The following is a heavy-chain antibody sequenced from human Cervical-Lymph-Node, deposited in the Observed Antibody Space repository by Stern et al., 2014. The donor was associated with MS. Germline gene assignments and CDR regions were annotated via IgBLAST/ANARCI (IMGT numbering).Heavy chain of an antibody. CDR3: ARGPLIKYNYFDY. D-gene: IGHD3-16*01. Sequence: EVQLVESGGGLVQPGGSLRLSCAASGFTVSSNYMSWVRQAPGKGLEWVSVIYSGGSTYYADSVKGRFTISRDNSKNTLYLQMNSLRAEDTAVYYCARGPLIKYNYFDYWGQGTLVTVSS. CDR1: GFTVSSNY. CDR2: IYSGGST. J-gene: IGHJ4*02. V-gene: IGHV3-66*02.